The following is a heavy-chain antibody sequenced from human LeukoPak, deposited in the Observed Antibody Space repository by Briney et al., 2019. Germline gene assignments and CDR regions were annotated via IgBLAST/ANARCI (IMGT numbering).Heavy chain of an antibody. D-gene: IGHD5/OR15-5a*01. CDR1: GFTFDDYA. Sequence: GGSLRLSCAASGFTFDDYAMHWVRQAPGKGLEWVSLISGDGDSTYYADSVKGRFTISRDNSKNSLYLQMNSLRTEDTVLYYCAKDNWVSTRGHYGFDCWGQGTLVTVSS. CDR2: ISGDGDST. J-gene: IGHJ4*02. CDR3: AKDNWVSTRGHYGFDC. V-gene: IGHV3-43*02.